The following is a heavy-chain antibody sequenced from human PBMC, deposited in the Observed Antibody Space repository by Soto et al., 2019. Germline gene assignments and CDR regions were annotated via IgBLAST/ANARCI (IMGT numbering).Heavy chain of an antibody. D-gene: IGHD3-16*01. CDR1: GFTFSSYG. V-gene: IGHV3-33*01. J-gene: IGHJ6*02. CDR2: IWNDGSNK. CDR3: AALILGGIPRIDF. Sequence: QVQLVESGGGVVQPRRSLRPSCAASGFTFSSYGMHWVRQTPGKGVEWVVAIWNDGSNKYYADSVKGRFTISRDNSKNTLYLQMNSLKAEDTAVDYFAALILGGIPRIDFWGQGTTVTVSS.